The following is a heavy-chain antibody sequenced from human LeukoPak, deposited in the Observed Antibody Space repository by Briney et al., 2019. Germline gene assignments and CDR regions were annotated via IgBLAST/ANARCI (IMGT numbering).Heavy chain of an antibody. Sequence: PGGSLRLSCGASGFTLSSYGMHWVRQAPGKGLEWVAFIRYDGSNKYYADSVKGRFTISRDNSKNTLYLQMNSLRAEDTAVYYCAKDITIFGVFYYFDYWGQGTLVTVSS. CDR1: GFTLSSYG. CDR2: IRYDGSNK. D-gene: IGHD3-3*01. J-gene: IGHJ4*02. CDR3: AKDITIFGVFYYFDY. V-gene: IGHV3-30*02.